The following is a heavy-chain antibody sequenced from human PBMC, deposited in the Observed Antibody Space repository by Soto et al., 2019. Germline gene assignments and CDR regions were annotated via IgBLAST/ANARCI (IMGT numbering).Heavy chain of an antibody. CDR3: ARDREHDYYDSSGPFDY. CDR2: IIPIFGTA. J-gene: IGHJ4*02. CDR1: AGTFSSYS. Sequence: SVKVSCKASAGTFSSYSISWVRQAPGQGLEWMGGIIPIFGTANYAQKFQGRVTITADESTSTAYMELSSLRSEYTAVYYCARDREHDYYDSSGPFDYWGQGTLVTVSS. V-gene: IGHV1-69*13. D-gene: IGHD3-22*01.